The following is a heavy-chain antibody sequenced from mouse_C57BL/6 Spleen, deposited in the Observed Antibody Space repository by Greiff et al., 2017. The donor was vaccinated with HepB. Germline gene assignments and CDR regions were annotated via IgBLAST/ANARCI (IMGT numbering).Heavy chain of an antibody. CDR1: GFTFSDYG. CDR3: ARPDGYYASYYAMDY. V-gene: IGHV5-17*01. CDR2: ISSGSSTI. J-gene: IGHJ4*01. D-gene: IGHD2-3*01. Sequence: EVQVVESGGGLVKPGGSLKLSCAASGFTFSDYGMHWVRQAPEKGLEWVAYISSGSSTIYYADTVKGRFTISRDNAKNTLFLQMTSLRSEDTAMYYCARPDGYYASYYAMDYWGQGTSVTVSS.